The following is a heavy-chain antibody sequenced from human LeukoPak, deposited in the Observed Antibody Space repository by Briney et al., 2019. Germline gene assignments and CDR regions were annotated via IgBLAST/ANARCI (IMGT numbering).Heavy chain of an antibody. J-gene: IGHJ4*02. D-gene: IGHD4-17*01. V-gene: IGHV4-39*07. CDR1: GGSISSSSYY. Sequence: SETLSLTCTVSGGSISSSSYYWGWIRQPPGKGLEWIGSIYYSGSTYYNPSLKSRVTISVDTSKNQFSPKLSSVTAADTAVYYCARDEHDYGDYGTFDYWGQGTLVTVSS. CDR2: IYYSGST. CDR3: ARDEHDYGDYGTFDY.